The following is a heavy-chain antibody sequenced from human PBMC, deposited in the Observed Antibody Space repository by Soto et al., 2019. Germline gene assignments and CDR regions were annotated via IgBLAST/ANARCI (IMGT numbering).Heavy chain of an antibody. D-gene: IGHD2-15*01. V-gene: IGHV3-30*18. CDR3: AKPCSFQAYDY. CDR1: GFSFSTYD. J-gene: IGHJ4*02. Sequence: QVQLVESGGGVVQPGRSLRLSCAASGFSFSTYDMRWVRQAPGKGLEWVAAISNDGGQKFYADSVKGRFTISRDNSENTLYQQLNSLKPEDTAVYYCAKPCSFQAYDYWGQGTLVTVSS. CDR2: ISNDGGQK.